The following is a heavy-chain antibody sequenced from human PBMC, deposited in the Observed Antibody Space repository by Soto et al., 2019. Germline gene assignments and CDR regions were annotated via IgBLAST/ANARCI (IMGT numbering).Heavy chain of an antibody. CDR1: GGSIRSGGYY. V-gene: IGHV4-31*03. CDR3: ARDRLMATAGTARHYFGLDV. Sequence: PSETLSLPCTVSGGSIRSGGYYWSWVRQNPRRGLEWIGNMYSSGNTYYNPSLKSRLTISVDTSKNQFSLNLSSLTAADTAVYYCARDRLMATAGTARHYFGLDVWGQGTTVTVSS. CDR2: MYSSGNT. D-gene: IGHD1-1*01. J-gene: IGHJ6*02.